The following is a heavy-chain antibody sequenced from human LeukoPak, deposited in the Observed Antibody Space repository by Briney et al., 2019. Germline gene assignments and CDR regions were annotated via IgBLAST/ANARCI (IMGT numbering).Heavy chain of an antibody. Sequence: GGSLRLSCGASGFTFSDYSMNWARQAPGEGLAWVASITSAGGYTYYADSVKGRFTISRDNAQNSLFLQMNSLRAEDTAVYFCATSGGFVLPNAITGNWYMDVWGRGTSVTVSS. CDR3: ATSGGFVLPNAITGNWYMDV. CDR2: ITSAGGYT. CDR1: GFTFSDYS. V-gene: IGHV3-21*01. J-gene: IGHJ6*03. D-gene: IGHD2-2*01.